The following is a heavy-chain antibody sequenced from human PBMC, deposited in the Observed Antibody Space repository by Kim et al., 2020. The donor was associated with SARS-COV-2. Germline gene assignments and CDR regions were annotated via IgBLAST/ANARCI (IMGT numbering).Heavy chain of an antibody. D-gene: IGHD6-6*01. CDR3: GVWGSSSPFAKYYYYGMDV. Sequence: GGSLRLSCAASGFTFSSYSMNWVRQAPGKGLEWVSSISSSSSYIYYADSVKGRFTISRDNAKNSLYLQMNSLRAEDTAVYYCGVWGSSSPFAKYYYYGMDVWGQGTTVTVSS. V-gene: IGHV3-21*01. CDR1: GFTFSSYS. CDR2: ISSSSSYI. J-gene: IGHJ6*02.